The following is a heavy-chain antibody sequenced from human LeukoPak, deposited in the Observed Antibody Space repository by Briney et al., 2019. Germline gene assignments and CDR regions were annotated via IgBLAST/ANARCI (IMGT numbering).Heavy chain of an antibody. D-gene: IGHD6-6*01. J-gene: IGHJ4*02. CDR1: GFTFSSYA. CDR3: ARDGLGSSSADYFDY. V-gene: IGHV3-48*01. CDR2: ISRSSNTI. Sequence: GSLRLSCADSGFTFSSYAMSWVRQAPGKGLEWVSYISRSSNTIYYADSVKGRFTISRDNAKNSLYLQMNSLRAEDTAVYYCARDGLGSSSADYFDYWGQGTLVTVSS.